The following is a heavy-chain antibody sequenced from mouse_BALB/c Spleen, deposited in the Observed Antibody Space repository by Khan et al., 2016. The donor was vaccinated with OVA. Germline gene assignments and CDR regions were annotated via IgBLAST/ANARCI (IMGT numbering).Heavy chain of an antibody. D-gene: IGHD1-3*01. CDR3: ARSTYKDAFAY. V-gene: IGHV3-8*02. CDR1: GDSITSGF. CDR2: MIYSGYT. Sequence: VQLQESGPSLVQPSQTLSLTCSVTGDSITSGFWSWVRKFPGNKLEYMGYMIYSGYTYYNPSLKGRFSITRHTSKNQYYLQVNSVTTEDTATYYCARSTYKDAFAYWGQGALVTVSA. J-gene: IGHJ3*01.